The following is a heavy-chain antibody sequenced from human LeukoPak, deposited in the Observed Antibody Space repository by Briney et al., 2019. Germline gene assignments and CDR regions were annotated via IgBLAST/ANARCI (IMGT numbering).Heavy chain of an antibody. CDR1: GYTFTSYA. CDR3: ARVDPPNYYYYGMDV. J-gene: IGHJ6*02. Sequence: ASVKVSCKASGYTFTSYAMNWVRQAPGQGLEWMGWINTNTGNPTYAQGFTGRFVFSLDTSVSTAYLQISSLKAEDTAVYYCARVDPPNYYYYGMDVWGQGTTVTVSS. D-gene: IGHD3/OR15-3a*01. CDR2: INTNTGNP. V-gene: IGHV7-4-1*02.